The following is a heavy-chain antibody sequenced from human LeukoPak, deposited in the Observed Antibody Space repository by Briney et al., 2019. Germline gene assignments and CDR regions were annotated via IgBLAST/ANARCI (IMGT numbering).Heavy chain of an antibody. D-gene: IGHD3-22*01. Sequence: NPSETLSLTCTVSGSSISSSTYYWGWIRHPPGKGLECIGSLYYSGSTYYNPSLKSRVSISVDTSKNQFSLKLSSVTAADTAVYYCARAGYYYDSKRKFDPWGQGTLVTVSS. V-gene: IGHV4-39*01. J-gene: IGHJ5*02. CDR2: LYYSGST. CDR3: ARAGYYYDSKRKFDP. CDR1: GSSISSSTYY.